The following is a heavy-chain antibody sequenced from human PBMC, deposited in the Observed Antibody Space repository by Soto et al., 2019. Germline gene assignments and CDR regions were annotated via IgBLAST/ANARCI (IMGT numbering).Heavy chain of an antibody. V-gene: IGHV1-69*13. CDR1: GGTFSSYA. Sequence: ASVKVSCKASGGTFSSYARSWVRQAPGQGLEWMGGIIPIFGTANYAQKFQGRVTITADESTSTAYMELSSLRSEDTAVYYCARGYDSSAFFDYWGQGTLVTVSS. D-gene: IGHD3-22*01. CDR2: IIPIFGTA. J-gene: IGHJ4*02. CDR3: ARGYDSSAFFDY.